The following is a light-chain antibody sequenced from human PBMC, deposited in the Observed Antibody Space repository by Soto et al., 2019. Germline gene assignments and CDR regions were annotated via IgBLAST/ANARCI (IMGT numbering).Light chain of an antibody. CDR3: MQALQVPIT. CDR1: KSLLHSHGYNY. J-gene: IGKJ5*01. V-gene: IGKV2-28*01. CDR2: FGS. Sequence: DIVMTQIPVSLPVTPGEPASISCKSSKSLLHSHGYNYMDWYLQKPGQSPQLLIYFGSYRASGVPDRFSGSGSGKNFTLRISRVETDDFGIYYCMQALQVPITFGQGTRLEI.